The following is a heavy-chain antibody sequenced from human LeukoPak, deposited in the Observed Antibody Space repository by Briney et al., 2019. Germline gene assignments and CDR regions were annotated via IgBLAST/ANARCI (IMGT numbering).Heavy chain of an antibody. Sequence: SETLSLTCSVSGGSISTHYWSWIRQPPGKGLEWIGYMDYSGSTNYNPSLKSRVTISVDTSKNQFSMNVTSVTAADTAVYYCARAWYSSSSRFDHWGQGTLVTVSS. D-gene: IGHD6-6*01. CDR2: MDYSGST. CDR3: ARAWYSSSSRFDH. V-gene: IGHV4-59*11. J-gene: IGHJ4*02. CDR1: GGSISTHY.